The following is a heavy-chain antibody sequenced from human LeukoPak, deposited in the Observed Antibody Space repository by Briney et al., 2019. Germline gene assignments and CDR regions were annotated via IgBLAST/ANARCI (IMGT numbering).Heavy chain of an antibody. D-gene: IGHD1-14*01. Sequence: KPSETLSLTCTLSGGSISIRGYYWGWIRQPPGKGLEWIGSIYYSGDTYYNPSLKSRVTISVDTSKNQFSLKLSSVTAADTTVYYCASAYNRATFDYWGQGTLVTVSS. CDR2: IYYSGDT. CDR3: ASAYNRATFDY. CDR1: GGSISIRGYY. V-gene: IGHV4-39*01. J-gene: IGHJ4*02.